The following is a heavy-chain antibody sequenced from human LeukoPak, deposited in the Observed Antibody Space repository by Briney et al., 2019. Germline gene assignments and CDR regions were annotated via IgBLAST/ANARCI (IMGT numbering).Heavy chain of an antibody. CDR2: ISWNSGSI. CDR3: AKEGDGPFDY. CDR1: GFTFDDYA. Sequence: GGSLRLSCAASGFTFDDYAMHWVRQAPGKGLEWVSGISWNSGSIGYADSVKGRFTISRDNAKNSLYLQMNSLRAEGTALYYCAKEGDGPFDYWGQGTLVTVSS. V-gene: IGHV3-9*01. D-gene: IGHD5-24*01. J-gene: IGHJ4*02.